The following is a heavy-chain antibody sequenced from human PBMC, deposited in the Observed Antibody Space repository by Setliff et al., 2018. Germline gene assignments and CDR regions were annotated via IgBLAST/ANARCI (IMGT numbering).Heavy chain of an antibody. CDR2: IYYTGVT. CDR3: ARYFSRLPQLGIYGWLDS. Sequence: PSETLSLTCTVSGASTNSYDYYWAWIRQPPGEGLEWIGNIYYTGVTFYNPSLKSRVTISLDRSKSQFSLNLTSVTAADTAVYYCARYFSRLPQLGIYGWLDSWGQGTLVTVSS. D-gene: IGHD7-27*01. CDR1: GASTNSYDYY. V-gene: IGHV4-39*07. J-gene: IGHJ4*02.